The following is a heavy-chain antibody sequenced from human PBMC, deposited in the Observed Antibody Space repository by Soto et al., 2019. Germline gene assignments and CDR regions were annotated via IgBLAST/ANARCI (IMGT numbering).Heavy chain of an antibody. CDR1: GYTFTSYG. Sequence: ASVKVSCKASGYTFTSYGSSWVRQDPGQGLEWMGWISAYNGNTNYAQKHQSRVTMTTDTSTSTGYMELRSLRSDDTSVYYCARDFDDSSGYYLFDYWGQGTLVTVSS. D-gene: IGHD3-22*01. CDR2: ISAYNGNT. J-gene: IGHJ4*02. CDR3: ARDFDDSSGYYLFDY. V-gene: IGHV1-18*01.